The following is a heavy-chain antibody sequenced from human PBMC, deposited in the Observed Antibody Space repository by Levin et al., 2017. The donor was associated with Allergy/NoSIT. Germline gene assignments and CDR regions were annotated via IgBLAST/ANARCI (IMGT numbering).Heavy chain of an antibody. Sequence: GGSLRLSCAASGFTSSSYSMNWVRQAPGKGLEWVSYISSSSSTIYYADSVKGRFTISRDNAKNSLYLQMNSLRAEDTAVYYCAYGSGSYYYYYGLDVWGQGTTVTVSS. CDR1: GFTSSSYS. J-gene: IGHJ6*02. CDR3: AYGSGSYYYYYGLDV. D-gene: IGHD3-10*01. CDR2: ISSSSSTI. V-gene: IGHV3-48*01.